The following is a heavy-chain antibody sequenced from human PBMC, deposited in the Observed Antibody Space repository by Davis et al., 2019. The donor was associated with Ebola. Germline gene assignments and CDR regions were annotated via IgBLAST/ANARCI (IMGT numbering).Heavy chain of an antibody. J-gene: IGHJ4*02. D-gene: IGHD6-13*01. V-gene: IGHV1-69*13. Sequence: SVKVSCQASGGTFSSYAISWVRQAPGQGLEWMGGIIPIFGTANYAQKFQGRVTITADESTSTAYMELSSLRSEDTAVYYCAREPNRIAAAGTDYWGQGTLVTVSS. CDR3: AREPNRIAAAGTDY. CDR1: GGTFSSYA. CDR2: IIPIFGTA.